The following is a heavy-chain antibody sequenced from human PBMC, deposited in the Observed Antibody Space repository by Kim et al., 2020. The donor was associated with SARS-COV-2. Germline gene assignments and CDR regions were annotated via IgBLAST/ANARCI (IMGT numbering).Heavy chain of an antibody. V-gene: IGHV3-23*01. D-gene: IGHD5-12*01. CDR3: AKEYSGYDRILGY. Sequence: YYADSVKGRFTVSRDNSKNTLYLQMNSLRAEDTAVYYCAKEYSGYDRILGYWGQGTLVTVSS. J-gene: IGHJ4*02.